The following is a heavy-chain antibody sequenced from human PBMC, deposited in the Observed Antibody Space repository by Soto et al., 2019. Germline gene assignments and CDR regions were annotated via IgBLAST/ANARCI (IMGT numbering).Heavy chain of an antibody. D-gene: IGHD4-17*01. CDR3: ARTATVTTSPFDY. Sequence: ESGGGVVQPGRSLRLSCAASGFTFSSYAMHWVRQAPGKGLEWVAVISYDGSNKYYADSVKGRFTISRDNSKNTLYLQMNSLRAEDTAVYYCARTATVTTSPFDYWGQGTLVTVSS. CDR2: ISYDGSNK. J-gene: IGHJ4*02. V-gene: IGHV3-30-3*01. CDR1: GFTFSSYA.